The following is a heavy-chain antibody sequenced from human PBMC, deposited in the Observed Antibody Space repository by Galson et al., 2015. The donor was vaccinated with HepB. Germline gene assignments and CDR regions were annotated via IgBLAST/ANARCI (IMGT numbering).Heavy chain of an antibody. V-gene: IGHV2-70*04. CDR3: ARHALAGHCFDI. J-gene: IGHJ3*02. CDR2: IDWDDDK. D-gene: IGHD3-3*02. CDR1: GFSRSSGGMR. Sequence: PPLVKPTQTLTLPCTFSGFSRSSGGMRVSWIRQPPGKALEWLARIDWDDDKFYSTSLKTRLTISKDTSKNQVVLTMTNMDPVDTATYYCARHALAGHCFDIWGQGTMVTVSS.